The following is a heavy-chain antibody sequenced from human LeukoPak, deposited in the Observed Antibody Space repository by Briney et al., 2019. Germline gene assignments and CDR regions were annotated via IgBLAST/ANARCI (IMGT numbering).Heavy chain of an antibody. D-gene: IGHD4-23*01. CDR2: IYTSGST. J-gene: IGHJ3*02. CDR1: GGSISSYY. CDR3: ARYARWRAAFDI. Sequence: SETLSLTCTVSGGSISSYYWSWIRQPAGKGLEWIGRIYTSGSTNYNPSLKSRVTMSVDTSKNRFSLKLSSVTAADTAVYYCARYARWRAAFDIWGQGTMVTVSS. V-gene: IGHV4-4*07.